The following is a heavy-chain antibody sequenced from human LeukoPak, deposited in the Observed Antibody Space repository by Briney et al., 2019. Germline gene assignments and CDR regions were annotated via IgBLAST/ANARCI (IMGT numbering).Heavy chain of an antibody. CDR1: GYTFTGYY. CDR3: ARALTPRAYYYMDV. CDR2: INPNSGGT. J-gene: IGHJ6*03. V-gene: IGHV1-2*02. D-gene: IGHD3-10*01. Sequence: GASVKVSCKASGYTFTGYYMHWVRQAPGQGLEWMGWINPNSGGTNYAQKFQGRVTMTRDTSISTAYMELSRLRSDDTAVYCCARALTPRAYYYMDVWGKGTTVTVSS.